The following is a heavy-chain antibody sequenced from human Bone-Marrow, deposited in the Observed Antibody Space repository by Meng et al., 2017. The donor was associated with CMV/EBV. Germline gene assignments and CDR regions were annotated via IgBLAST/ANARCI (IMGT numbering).Heavy chain of an antibody. CDR1: SLSRYY. Sequence: SLSRYYWSWIRQPAGKGLEWIGRIYTSGSTNYNPSLKSRVTMSVDTSKNQFSLKLSSVTAADTAVYYCARDYYDFWSGYYKSGGYDYWGQGTLVTVSS. J-gene: IGHJ4*02. D-gene: IGHD3-3*01. V-gene: IGHV4-4*07. CDR2: IYTSGST. CDR3: ARDYYDFWSGYYKSGGYDY.